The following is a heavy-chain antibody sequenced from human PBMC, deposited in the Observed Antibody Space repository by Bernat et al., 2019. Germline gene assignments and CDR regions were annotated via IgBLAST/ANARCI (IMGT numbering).Heavy chain of an antibody. CDR1: GYTFTSYA. CDR3: ARDRNRLTMFGVVKRYYDYYGMDV. J-gene: IGHJ6*02. Sequence: QVQLVQSGAEVKKPGASVKVSCKASGYTFTSYAMHWVRQAPGQRLEWMGWINAGNGNTKYSQKLQGRVTITRDTSASTAYMELSSLRSEDTAVYYCARDRNRLTMFGVVKRYYDYYGMDVWGQGTTVTVSS. V-gene: IGHV1-3*01. CDR2: INAGNGNT. D-gene: IGHD3-3*01.